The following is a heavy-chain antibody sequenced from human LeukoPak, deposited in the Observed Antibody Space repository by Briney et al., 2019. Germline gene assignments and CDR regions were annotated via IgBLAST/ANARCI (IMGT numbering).Heavy chain of an antibody. CDR3: ARDQLIAVAGPYYYYGMDV. CDR1: GFTYSSYA. CDR2: ISYDGSNK. V-gene: IGHV3-30-3*01. J-gene: IGHJ6*02. Sequence: GGSLRLSCAASGFTYSSYAMHWVRQAPGKGLEWVAVISYDGSNKYYADSVKGRFTISRDNSKNTLYLQMNSLRAEDTAVYYCARDQLIAVAGPYYYYGMDVWGQGTTVTVSS. D-gene: IGHD6-19*01.